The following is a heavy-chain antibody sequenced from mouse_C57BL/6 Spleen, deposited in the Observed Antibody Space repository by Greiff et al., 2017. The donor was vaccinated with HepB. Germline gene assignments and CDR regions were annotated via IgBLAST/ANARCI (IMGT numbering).Heavy chain of an antibody. V-gene: IGHV2-9-1*01. CDR3: ARNSYGRSEYFDV. CDR2: IWTGGGT. D-gene: IGHD1-1*01. Sequence: VQLQQSGPGLVAPSQSLSITCTVSGFSLTSYAISWVRQPPGKGLEWLGVIWTGGGTNYNSALKSRLSISTDNSKRQVFLKMNSLQTDDTARYYCARNSYGRSEYFDVWGTGTTVTVSS. CDR1: GFSLTSYA. J-gene: IGHJ1*03.